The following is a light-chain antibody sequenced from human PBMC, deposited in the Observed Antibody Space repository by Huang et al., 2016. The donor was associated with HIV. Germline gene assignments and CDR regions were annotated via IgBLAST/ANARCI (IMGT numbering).Light chain of an antibody. CDR2: ATS. V-gene: IGKV1-NL1*01. CDR1: QGIGNS. J-gene: IGKJ1*01. Sequence: DIQMTQSPSSLSASVGDRVTITCRASQGIGNSLAWYQQKPEKAPRLLLYATSSFESGVPSRFSVSGSGTHYTLTISTLQPEDIASYYCQQYHGIPWTFGQGTKVEIK. CDR3: QQYHGIPWT.